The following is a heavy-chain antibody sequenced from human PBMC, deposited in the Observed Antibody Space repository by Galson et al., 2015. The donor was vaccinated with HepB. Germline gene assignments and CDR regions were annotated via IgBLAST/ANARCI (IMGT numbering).Heavy chain of an antibody. CDR1: GFTFSNAW. V-gene: IGHV3-15*01. J-gene: IGHJ3*01. CDR3: TTLDGRGTDAFNF. CDR2: ILSKPNGGTT. D-gene: IGHD6-19*01. Sequence: SLRLSCAASGFTFSNAWMSWVRQAPGKGLEWVGRILSKPNGGTTDYAAPVKGRFTISRDDSKNTLYVQMDSLKTEDTAVYYCTTLDGRGTDAFNFWGQGTMVTVSS.